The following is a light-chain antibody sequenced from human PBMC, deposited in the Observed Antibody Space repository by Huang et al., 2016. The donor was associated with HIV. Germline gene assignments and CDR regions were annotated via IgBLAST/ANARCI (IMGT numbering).Light chain of an antibody. J-gene: IGKJ2*01. Sequence: EVVMTQSPVTLSLSPGERVTLTWRARQSVGDKLAWYQQKPGQAPRILIYGASIRATGIPTRFSGSGSGTEFTLTISSLQSEDFAVYYCQQYKEWLYTFGQGTNLEMK. V-gene: IGKV3-15*01. CDR3: QQYKEWLYT. CDR2: GAS. CDR1: QSVGDK.